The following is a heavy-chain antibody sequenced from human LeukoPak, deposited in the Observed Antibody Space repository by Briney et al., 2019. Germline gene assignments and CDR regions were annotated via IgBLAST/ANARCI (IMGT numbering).Heavy chain of an antibody. CDR2: IYYSGST. CDR3: ARHIYNEIWAGRVAAAGPFGY. J-gene: IGHJ4*02. V-gene: IGHV4-59*08. Sequence: SETLSLTCTVSGGSISSYYWSWIRQPPGKGLEWIGYIYYSGSTNYNPSLKSRVTISVDTSKNQFSLKLSSVTAADTAVYYCARHIYNEIWAGRVAAAGPFGYWGQGTLVTVSS. CDR1: GGSISSYY. D-gene: IGHD6-13*01.